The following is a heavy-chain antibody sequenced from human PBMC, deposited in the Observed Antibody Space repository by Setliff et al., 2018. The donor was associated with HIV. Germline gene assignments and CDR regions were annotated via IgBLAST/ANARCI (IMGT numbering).Heavy chain of an antibody. CDR1: NYTFTNYA. D-gene: IGHD4-4*01. CDR3: ARVGLLAVPFPTVY. Sequence: ASVKVSCKASNYTFTNYAITWVRQAPGQRPEWMGWISAYDGDTKYAQKFHNRLSMTADTSTTTAYMDLRGLTSDDTGVYYCARVGLLAVPFPTVYWGQGTLVTVSS. V-gene: IGHV1-18*01. J-gene: IGHJ4*02. CDR2: ISAYDGDT.